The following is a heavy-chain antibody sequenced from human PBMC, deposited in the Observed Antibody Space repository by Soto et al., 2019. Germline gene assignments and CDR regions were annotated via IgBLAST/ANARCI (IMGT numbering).Heavy chain of an antibody. Sequence: GASVKVSCKASGFTFTSSAVQWVRQARGQRLEWIGWIVVGSGNTNYAQKFQERVTITRDMSTSTAYMELSSLRSEDTAVYYCAADLTTVVTPGDAFDIWGQGTMVTVSS. CDR3: AADLTTVVTPGDAFDI. J-gene: IGHJ3*02. D-gene: IGHD4-17*01. CDR2: IVVGSGNT. V-gene: IGHV1-58*01. CDR1: GFTFTSSA.